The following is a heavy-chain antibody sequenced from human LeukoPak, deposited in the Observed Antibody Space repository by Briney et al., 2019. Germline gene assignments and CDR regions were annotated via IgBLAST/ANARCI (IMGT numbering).Heavy chain of an antibody. D-gene: IGHD2-2*01. Sequence: GGSLRLSCAASGFTFSSYWMSWVRQAPGKGLEWVANIKQDGSEKYYVDSVKGRFTISRDNAKNSLYLQMNSLRAEDTAVYYCARDCSSTSCRRGYYYYYYMDVWGKGTTVTVSS. J-gene: IGHJ6*03. CDR1: GFTFSSYW. V-gene: IGHV3-7*01. CDR3: ARDCSSTSCRRGYYYYYYMDV. CDR2: IKQDGSEK.